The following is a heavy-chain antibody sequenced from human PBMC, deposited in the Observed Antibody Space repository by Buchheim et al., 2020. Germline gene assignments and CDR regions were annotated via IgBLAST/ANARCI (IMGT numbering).Heavy chain of an antibody. J-gene: IGHJ6*02. V-gene: IGHV3-66*02. D-gene: IGHD3-10*01. CDR1: GFTVSSNY. CDR3: ARDLVELWFGELLYYYGMDV. CDR2: IYSGGST. Sequence: EVQLVESGGGLVQPGGSLRLSCAASGFTVSSNYMSWVRQAPGKGLEWVSVIYSGGSTYYADSVKGRFTISRDNSKNTLYLQMNSLRAEDTAVYYCARDLVELWFGELLYYYGMDVWGQGTT.